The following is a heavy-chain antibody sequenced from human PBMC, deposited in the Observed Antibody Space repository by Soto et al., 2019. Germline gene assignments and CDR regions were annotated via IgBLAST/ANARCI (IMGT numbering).Heavy chain of an antibody. D-gene: IGHD3-10*01. CDR2: ISGSGGST. V-gene: IGHV3-23*01. J-gene: IGHJ5*02. CDR3: AKDGLWFGELWRGGNWFDP. CDR1: GFTFSSYA. Sequence: EVQLLESGGGLVQPGGSLRLSCAASGFTFSSYAMSWVRQAPGKGLEWVSAISGSGGSTYYADSVKGRFTISRDNSKNTLYLQMNSLRAEDTAVYYCAKDGLWFGELWRGGNWFDPWGQGTLVTVSS.